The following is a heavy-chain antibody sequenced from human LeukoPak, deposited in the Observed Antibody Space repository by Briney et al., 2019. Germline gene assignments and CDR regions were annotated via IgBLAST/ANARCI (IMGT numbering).Heavy chain of an antibody. CDR3: ARVVACSSTSCYTGIDY. CDR1: GYSISSGYY. J-gene: IGHJ4*02. V-gene: IGHV4-38-2*02. Sequence: SETLSLTCTVSGYSISSGYYWGWIRQPPGKGLEWIGIIYNSGSTYYNPSLKSRVTISVDTSKNQFSLKLSSVTAADTAVYYCARVVACSSTSCYTGIDYWGQGTLVTVSS. D-gene: IGHD2-2*02. CDR2: IYNSGST.